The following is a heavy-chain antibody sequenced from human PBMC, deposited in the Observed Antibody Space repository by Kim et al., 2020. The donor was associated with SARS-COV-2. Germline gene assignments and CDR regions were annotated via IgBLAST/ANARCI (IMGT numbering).Heavy chain of an antibody. J-gene: IGHJ4*02. CDR3: VKGAWLDY. V-gene: IGHV3-23*01. CDR1: GFSFGTFD. Sequence: GESLRLSCVASGFSFGTFDMSWVRQAPGKGLKWVSVIRRPDDSAYYAESVKGRFTVSRDSARNTLYLQMNSLRVDDTAVYYCVKGAWLDYWGPGTLVTVSS. CDR2: IRRPDDSA. D-gene: IGHD5-12*01.